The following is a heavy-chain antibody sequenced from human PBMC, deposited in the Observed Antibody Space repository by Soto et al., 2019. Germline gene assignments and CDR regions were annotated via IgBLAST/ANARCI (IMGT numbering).Heavy chain of an antibody. D-gene: IGHD3-10*01. CDR1: GFTFSNAW. V-gene: IGHV3-15*07. CDR2: IKSKTDGGTT. Sequence: GGSLRLSCAASGFTFSNAWMNWVRQAPGKGLEWVGRIKSKTDGGTTDYAAPVKGRFTISRDDSKNTLYLQMNSLKTEDTAVYYCTTTVPTYYYGSRPVWGQGTTVTVSS. J-gene: IGHJ6*02. CDR3: TTTVPTYYYGSRPV.